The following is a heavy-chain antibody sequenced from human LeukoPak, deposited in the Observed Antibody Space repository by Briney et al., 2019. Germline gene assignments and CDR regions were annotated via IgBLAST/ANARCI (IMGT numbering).Heavy chain of an antibody. CDR3: ARPPTREAEGFDI. CDR2: INPDGGGT. CDR1: GYTFSDLY. J-gene: IGHJ3*02. Sequence: ASVKVSCKASGYTFSDLYIHWVRQAPGQGLEWMGWINPDGGGTEFEQKFQDRVTVTRDTSTSTAFLEISRPTFDDTAVYYCARPPTREAEGFDIWGQGTMVIVSS. V-gene: IGHV1-2*02. D-gene: IGHD1-26*01.